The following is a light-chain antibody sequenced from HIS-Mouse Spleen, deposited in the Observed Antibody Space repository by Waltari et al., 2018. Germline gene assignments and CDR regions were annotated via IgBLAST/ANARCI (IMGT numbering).Light chain of an antibody. V-gene: IGLV3-25*03. Sequence: SYELTQPPSVSVSPGQTARITCSGDALPKQYAYWYQQKPGQAPVLVIYKDSESPTGIHGRFSGSSSGRTVTLTISGVQAEDEADYYCQSADSSGTYVVFGGGTKLTVL. CDR3: QSADSSGTYVV. CDR1: ALPKQY. CDR2: KDS. J-gene: IGLJ2*01.